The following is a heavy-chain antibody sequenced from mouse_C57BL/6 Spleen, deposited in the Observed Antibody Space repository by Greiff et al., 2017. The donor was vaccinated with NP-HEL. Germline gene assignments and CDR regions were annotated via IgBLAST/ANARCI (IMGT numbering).Heavy chain of an antibody. V-gene: IGHV1-82*01. Sequence: QVQLQQSGPELVKPGASVKISCKASGYAFSSPWMNWVKQRPGKGLEWIGRIYPGDGDTNYNGKFKGKATLTADKSSSTAYMQRSSLTSEDSAVYFCARDYYDSRNAMDYWGQGTSVTVSS. CDR3: ARDYYDSRNAMDY. CDR2: IYPGDGDT. CDR1: GYAFSSPW. J-gene: IGHJ4*01. D-gene: IGHD1-1*01.